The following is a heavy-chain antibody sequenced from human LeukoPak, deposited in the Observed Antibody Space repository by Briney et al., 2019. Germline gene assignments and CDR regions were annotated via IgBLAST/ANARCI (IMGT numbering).Heavy chain of an antibody. V-gene: IGHV3-23*01. CDR2: IYENGGTT. D-gene: IGHD2-21*01. Sequence: SGGSLRLSCVGSGFTFRSHAMSWVRQAPEKGLEFVSGIYENGGTTYYADSVKGRFSISRDNSENTLYLQMDSLRGEDTAVYYCAKDFRIGYSAHFDYWGQGVLVTVSS. J-gene: IGHJ4*02. CDR3: AKDFRIGYSAHFDY. CDR1: GFTFRSHA.